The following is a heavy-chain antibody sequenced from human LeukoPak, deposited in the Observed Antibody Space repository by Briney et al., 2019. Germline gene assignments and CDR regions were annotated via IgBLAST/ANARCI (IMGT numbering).Heavy chain of an antibody. J-gene: IGHJ4*02. CDR1: GYTFSSYG. V-gene: IGHV1-18*01. CDR2: ISAYNGNT. Sequence: ASVKVSCKASGYTFSSYGISWVRQVPGQGLEWTGWISAYNGNTKYAQNLQGRVTLTTDTSTSTAYMELRSLRSDDTAVYYCARDESRGPYYFDNWGQGTLVTVSS. CDR3: ARDESRGPYYFDN.